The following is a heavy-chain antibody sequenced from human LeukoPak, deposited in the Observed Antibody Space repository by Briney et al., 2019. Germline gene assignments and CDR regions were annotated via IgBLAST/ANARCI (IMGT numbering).Heavy chain of an antibody. Sequence: GGSLRLSCAASGFTFSSYAMHWVRQAPGKGLEWVAIISYDGSKKYYADSVKGRLTISRDNSKNTLYLQMNSLRAEDTAVYYCARVEHFAGGVHYYYGMDVWGQGTTVTVSS. V-gene: IGHV3-30-3*01. CDR3: ARVEHFAGGVHYYYGMDV. J-gene: IGHJ6*02. CDR2: ISYDGSKK. D-gene: IGHD3-3*01. CDR1: GFTFSSYA.